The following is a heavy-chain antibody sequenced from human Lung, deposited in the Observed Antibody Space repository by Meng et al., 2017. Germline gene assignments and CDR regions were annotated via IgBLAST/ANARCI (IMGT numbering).Heavy chain of an antibody. Sequence: QVQLEQAGGEGKKPGASGKGSGKAAGDILTRYGITWVRQAPGQGLEWMGWISGYNGNTNYAQKLQGRVTMTTDTSTSTAYMELRSLRSDDTAVYYCARAEEEYCSGGSCPNFDFWGQGTLVTVSS. D-gene: IGHD2-15*01. CDR1: GDILTRYG. CDR3: ARAEEEYCSGGSCPNFDF. J-gene: IGHJ4*02. V-gene: IGHV1-18*01. CDR2: ISGYNGNT.